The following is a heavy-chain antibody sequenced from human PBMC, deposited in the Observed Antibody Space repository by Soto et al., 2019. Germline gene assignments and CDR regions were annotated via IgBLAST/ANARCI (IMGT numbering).Heavy chain of an antibody. CDR1: GYSFTTYG. D-gene: IGHD6-13*01. V-gene: IGHV1-18*04. J-gene: IGHJ4*02. CDR2: ISAYGTTT. CDR3: TRDPGIAAPGRGLGDY. Sequence: QIQLVQSGTEVKKPGASVQVSCKASGYSFTTYGFSWVRQAPGQGLEWMGWISAYGTTTDYAQSLQGRITLTTDTATSNTYMELRSLRNDDTGVYYCTRDPGIAAPGRGLGDYWGQGTLVTVSS.